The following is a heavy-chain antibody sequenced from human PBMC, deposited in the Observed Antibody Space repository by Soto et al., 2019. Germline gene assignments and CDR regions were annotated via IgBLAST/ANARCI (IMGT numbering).Heavy chain of an antibody. V-gene: IGHV3-48*01. D-gene: IGHD3-10*01. CDR3: ARPRYYGSGIPDSYYMDV. Sequence: PGGSLRLSCAASGFTFSSYSMNWVRQAPGKGLEWVSYISSSSSTIYYADSVKGRFTISRDNAKNSLYQQMNSLRAEDTAVYYCARPRYYGSGIPDSYYMDVWGKGTTVTVSS. CDR2: ISSSSSTI. J-gene: IGHJ6*03. CDR1: GFTFSSYS.